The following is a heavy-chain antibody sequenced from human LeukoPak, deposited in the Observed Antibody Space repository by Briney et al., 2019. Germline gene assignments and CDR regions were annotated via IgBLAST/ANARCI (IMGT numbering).Heavy chain of an antibody. D-gene: IGHD6-13*01. J-gene: IGHJ4*02. V-gene: IGHV3-23*01. Sequence: GGSLRLSCAASGFTFSSYGMSWVRQAPGKGLEWVSAISGSGGSTYYADSVKGRFTISRDNSKNTLYLQMNSLRAEDTAVYYCATSRGSWPDYFDYWGQGTLVTVSS. CDR2: ISGSGGST. CDR3: ATSRGSWPDYFDY. CDR1: GFTFSSYG.